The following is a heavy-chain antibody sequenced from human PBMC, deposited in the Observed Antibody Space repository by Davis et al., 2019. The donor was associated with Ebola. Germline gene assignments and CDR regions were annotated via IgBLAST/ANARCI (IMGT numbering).Heavy chain of an antibody. D-gene: IGHD2-21*02. Sequence: SLKISCAASGFTFSSYGMHWVRQAPGKGLEWVAVISYDGSNKYYADSVKGRFTISRDNSKNTLYLQMNSLRAEDTAVYYCARQTAFDYWGQGTLVTVSS. V-gene: IGHV3-30*03. CDR1: GFTFSSYG. CDR2: ISYDGSNK. J-gene: IGHJ4*02. CDR3: ARQTAFDY.